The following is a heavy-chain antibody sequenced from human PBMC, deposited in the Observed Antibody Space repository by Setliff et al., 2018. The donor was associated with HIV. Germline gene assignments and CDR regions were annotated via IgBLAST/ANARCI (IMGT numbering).Heavy chain of an antibody. V-gene: IGHV1-69*13. CDR3: ARSKYTGMVTLDYYYYGMDV. Sequence: SVKVSCKASGGNFNNYALSWVRQAPGQGLEWMGGIIPIFGTANYAQKFQGRVTITADESTSTAYMELSSLRSEDTAVYFCARSKYTGMVTLDYYYYGMDVWGQGTTVTVTS. CDR1: GGNFNNYA. J-gene: IGHJ6*02. CDR2: IIPIFGTA. D-gene: IGHD5-18*01.